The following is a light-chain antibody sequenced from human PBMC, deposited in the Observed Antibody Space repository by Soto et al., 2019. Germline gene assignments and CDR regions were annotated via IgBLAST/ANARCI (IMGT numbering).Light chain of an antibody. J-gene: IGLJ2*01. V-gene: IGLV2-8*01. CDR2: EVT. Sequence: QSFLTQPPSASGSPGQSVTISCTGTSSDIGDSNRVSWYQQHPGKAPELMIYEVTKRPLGVPDRFSGSKSGDTASLTVSGLQAEDEADYYCSSHAVNYNFVFGGGTKVTVL. CDR1: SSDIGDSNR. CDR3: SSHAVNYNFV.